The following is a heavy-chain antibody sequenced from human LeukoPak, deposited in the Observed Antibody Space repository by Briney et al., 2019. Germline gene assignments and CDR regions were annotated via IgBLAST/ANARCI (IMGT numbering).Heavy chain of an antibody. CDR3: ARDLSGYSYVEGSD. Sequence: ASVKVSCKASGYTFTSYGISWVRQAPGQGLEWMGWISAYNGNTNYAQKLQGRVTMTRDTSTSTVYMELSSLRSEDTAVYYCARDLSGYSYVEGSDRGQGTLVTVSS. CDR1: GYTFTSYG. CDR2: ISAYNGNT. J-gene: IGHJ4*02. V-gene: IGHV1-18*01. D-gene: IGHD5-18*01.